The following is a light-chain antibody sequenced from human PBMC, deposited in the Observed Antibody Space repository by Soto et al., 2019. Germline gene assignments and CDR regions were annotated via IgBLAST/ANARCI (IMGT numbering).Light chain of an antibody. CDR3: SSYTTSSTLVV. CDR2: DVS. V-gene: IGLV2-14*03. CDR1: NSDVGDYNY. Sequence: QPVLTQPASVSGSPGQSITISCIGSNSDVGDYNYVSWYRQHPGKAPKLLIYDVSNRPSGVSDRFSGSKSGFTASLTISSLQPEDEADYYCSSYTTSSTLVVFGGGTKLTVL. J-gene: IGLJ3*02.